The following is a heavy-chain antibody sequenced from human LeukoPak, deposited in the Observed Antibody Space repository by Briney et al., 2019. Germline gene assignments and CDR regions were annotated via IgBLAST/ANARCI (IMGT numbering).Heavy chain of an antibody. V-gene: IGHV1-24*01. D-gene: IGHD3-10*01. J-gene: IGHJ5*02. CDR1: GYTLTELS. CDR2: FDPEDGET. Sequence: ASVKVSCKVSGYTLTELSMHWVRQAPGKGLEWMGGFDPEDGETIYAQKFQGRVTMTEDTSTDTAYMELSSLRSEDTAVYYCATVVLLWFGGLLTPNNWFDPWGQGTLVTVSS. CDR3: ATVVLLWFGGLLTPNNWFDP.